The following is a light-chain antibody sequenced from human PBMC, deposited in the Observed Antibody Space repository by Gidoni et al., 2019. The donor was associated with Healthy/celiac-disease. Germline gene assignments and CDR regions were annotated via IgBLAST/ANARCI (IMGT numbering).Light chain of an antibody. CDR2: DDS. V-gene: IGLV3-21*02. Sequence: SYVLTQPPSVSVDPGQTARITCGGNNIGSKSEHWYQQKPGQAPVLVVYDDSDRPSGIPARFSGSNSGNTATLTISRVEAGDEADYYCQVWDSSSDHYVVFGGGTKLTVL. J-gene: IGLJ2*01. CDR3: QVWDSSSDHYVV. CDR1: NIGSKS.